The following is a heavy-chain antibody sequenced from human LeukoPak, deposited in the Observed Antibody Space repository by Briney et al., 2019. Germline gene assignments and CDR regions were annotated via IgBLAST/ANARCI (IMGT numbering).Heavy chain of an antibody. V-gene: IGHV3-74*01. Sequence: GGSLRLSCAVSGFTFSNYWMHWVRQAPGKGLVWVSRINSDVSSIRYADSVKGRFTISRDNAKNTLYLQMNSLRAEDTAVYYCVRGRYGSFDYWGQGTLVTVSS. J-gene: IGHJ4*02. CDR2: INSDVSSI. D-gene: IGHD4-17*01. CDR1: GFTFSNYW. CDR3: VRGRYGSFDY.